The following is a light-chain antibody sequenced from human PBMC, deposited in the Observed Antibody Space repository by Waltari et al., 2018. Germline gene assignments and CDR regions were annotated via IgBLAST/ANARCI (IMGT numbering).Light chain of an antibody. CDR3: QQYNNWPQK. V-gene: IGKV3-15*01. CDR2: GAS. J-gene: IGKJ1*01. Sequence: EIVMTQSPATLSVSPGERATLSCRASQSVSSNLAWYQHKPGQAPRLLIYGASTRATGIPARFSGSGSGTEFTLTISSLQSEDFAVYYCQQYNNWPQKFGQGTKVEIK. CDR1: QSVSSN.